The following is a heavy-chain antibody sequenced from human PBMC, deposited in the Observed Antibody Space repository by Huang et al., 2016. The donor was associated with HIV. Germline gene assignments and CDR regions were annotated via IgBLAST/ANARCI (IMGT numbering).Heavy chain of an antibody. V-gene: IGHV3-21*01. Sequence: EVQLVESGGGLVKPGGSLRLSCEASGFTCSSYSLNWVRQAPVNGLGWVSSMISSSSNIDHSDSVKGRFTISRDNAKNSLYLQMNSLRAEDTAVYYCARVGGVAAGTFGTFDIWGQGTMVTVSS. CDR1: GFTCSSYS. J-gene: IGHJ3*02. CDR3: ARVGGVAAGTFGTFDI. CDR2: MISSSSNI. D-gene: IGHD6-19*01.